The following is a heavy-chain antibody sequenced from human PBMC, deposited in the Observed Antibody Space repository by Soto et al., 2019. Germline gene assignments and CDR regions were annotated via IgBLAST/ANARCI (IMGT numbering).Heavy chain of an antibody. CDR2: INHSGST. D-gene: IGHD3-10*01. V-gene: IGHV4-34*01. CDR1: GGSFSGYY. Sequence: SETLSLTCAVYGGSFSGYYWSWIRQPPGKGLEWIGEINHSGSTNYNPSLKSRVTISVDTSKNQFSLKLSSVTAADTAVYYCARVGYYYGSGSYYSNWFDPWGQGTLVTVSS. J-gene: IGHJ5*02. CDR3: ARVGYYYGSGSYYSNWFDP.